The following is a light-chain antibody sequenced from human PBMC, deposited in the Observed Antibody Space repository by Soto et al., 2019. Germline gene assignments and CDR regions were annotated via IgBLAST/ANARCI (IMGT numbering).Light chain of an antibody. CDR1: QGINSN. V-gene: IGKV1-9*01. Sequence: DIQLTQSPSFLSASLGDRVTITCRASQGINSNLVWFQQKPGKAPKLLIYAAFTLQSGVPPRFSGSGSGTEFTLTISSLQPEDFATYYCQQANSYPLTFGQGTRLEIK. CDR2: AAF. CDR3: QQANSYPLT. J-gene: IGKJ5*01.